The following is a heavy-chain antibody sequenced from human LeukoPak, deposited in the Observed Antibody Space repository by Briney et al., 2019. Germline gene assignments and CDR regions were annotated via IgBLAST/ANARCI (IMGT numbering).Heavy chain of an antibody. CDR1: GYTFTSYG. Sequence: ASVKVSCKASGYTFTSYGISWVRQAPGQGLEWMGWISAYNGNTNYAQKLQGRVTMTTDTSTSTAYMELRSLRSDDTAVYYCARVPESYYYGSGSYYFFDYWGQGTLVTVSS. J-gene: IGHJ4*02. CDR2: ISAYNGNT. V-gene: IGHV1-18*01. CDR3: ARVPESYYYGSGSYYFFDY. D-gene: IGHD3-10*01.